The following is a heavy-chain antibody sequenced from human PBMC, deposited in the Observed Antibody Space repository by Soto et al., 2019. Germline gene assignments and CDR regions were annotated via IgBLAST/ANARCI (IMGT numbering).Heavy chain of an antibody. J-gene: IGHJ5*02. CDR1: GYSFTSYW. V-gene: IGHV5-51*01. Sequence: GESLKISCKGSGYSFTSYWIGWVRQMPGKGLEWMGIIYPGDSDTRYSPSFQGQVTISADKSITTAYVQWGSLKASDTAMYFCARIYCTTTTCDSWFDPWGQGTLVTVSS. D-gene: IGHD2-2*01. CDR3: ARIYCTTTTCDSWFDP. CDR2: IYPGDSDT.